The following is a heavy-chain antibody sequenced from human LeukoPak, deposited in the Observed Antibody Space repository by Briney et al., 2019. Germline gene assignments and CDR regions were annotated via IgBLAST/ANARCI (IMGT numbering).Heavy chain of an antibody. CDR2: ISACNGNT. CDR1: GYTFTSYG. V-gene: IGHV1-18*01. Sequence: ASVTVSFKASGYTFTSYGISWVRQAPGQGLEWMGLISACNGNTNYAQKLQGRVTMTPHTSPRTADIELRSLRSDDTAVYYCARDLRHSNYGYRTEVPYYFDYWGQGTLVTVSS. D-gene: IGHD4-11*01. J-gene: IGHJ4*02. CDR3: ARDLRHSNYGYRTEVPYYFDY.